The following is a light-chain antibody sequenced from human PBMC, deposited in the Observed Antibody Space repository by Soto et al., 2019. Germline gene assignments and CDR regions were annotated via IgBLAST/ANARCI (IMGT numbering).Light chain of an antibody. J-gene: IGLJ2*01. Sequence: QSVLTQPPSVSGTPGQRVTISCSGSSSNFGSNTVNWYQQVPGTAPKLLIYTNNERPSGVPDRFSGSKSGTSASLAISGLQSEDEADYYCATWDDNMNVVFGGGTQLTVL. CDR3: ATWDDNMNVV. V-gene: IGLV1-44*01. CDR2: TNN. CDR1: SSNFGSNT.